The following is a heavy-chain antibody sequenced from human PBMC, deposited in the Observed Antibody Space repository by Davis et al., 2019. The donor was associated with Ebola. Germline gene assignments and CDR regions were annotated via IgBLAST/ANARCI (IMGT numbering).Heavy chain of an antibody. CDR2: FDPEDGET. J-gene: IGHJ4*02. Sequence: ASVKVSCKASGYTFTSYDINWVRQATGQGLEWMGGFDPEDGETIYAQKFQGRVTMTEDTSTDTAYMELSSLRSEDTAVYYCATLPSSLGLVTGDTPDYWGQGTLVTVSS. V-gene: IGHV1-24*01. D-gene: IGHD7-27*01. CDR1: GYTFTSYD. CDR3: ATLPSSLGLVTGDTPDY.